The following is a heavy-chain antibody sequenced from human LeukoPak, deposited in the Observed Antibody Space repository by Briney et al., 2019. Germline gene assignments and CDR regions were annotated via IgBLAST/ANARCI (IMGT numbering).Heavy chain of an antibody. CDR3: ARLTMVGGFDP. V-gene: IGHV4-38-2*02. CDR1: GYSISSAYY. Sequence: SETLSLTCTVSGYSISSAYYWGWIRQPPGKELEWIATIHHTGSTYYNPSLKSRVTISLDTSKNQFSLKLSSVTAADTAVYYCARLTMVGGFDPWGQGTLVTVSS. CDR2: IHHTGST. D-gene: IGHD3-10*01. J-gene: IGHJ5*02.